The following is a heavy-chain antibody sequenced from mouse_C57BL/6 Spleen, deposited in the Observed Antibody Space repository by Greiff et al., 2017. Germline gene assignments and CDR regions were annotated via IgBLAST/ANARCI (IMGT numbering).Heavy chain of an antibody. CDR2: IDPETGGT. V-gene: IGHV1-15*01. J-gene: IGHJ4*01. Sequence: VQLQQSGAELVRPGASVTLSCKASGYTFTDYEMHWVKQTPVHGLEWIGAIDPETGGTAYNQKFKGKAILTADKSSSTAYMVLRSLTSEDSAVSYCANWEDAMGYWGQGTSVTVSS. CDR3: ANWEDAMGY. D-gene: IGHD4-1*01. CDR1: GYTFTDYE.